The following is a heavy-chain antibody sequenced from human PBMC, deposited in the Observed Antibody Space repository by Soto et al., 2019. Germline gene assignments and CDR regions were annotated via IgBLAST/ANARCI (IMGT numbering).Heavy chain of an antibody. J-gene: IGHJ4*02. CDR2: ISYDGSNK. D-gene: IGHD1-1*01. V-gene: IGHV3-30*18. Sequence: QVQLVESGGGVVQPGRSLRLSCAASGFTFSSYGMHWVRQAPGKGLEWVAVISYDGSNKYYADSVKGRFTISRDNSKNTLYLQMNSLRAEDTAVYYCAKVLEPQIRFSPFDYWGQRTLVTVSS. CDR1: GFTFSSYG. CDR3: AKVLEPQIRFSPFDY.